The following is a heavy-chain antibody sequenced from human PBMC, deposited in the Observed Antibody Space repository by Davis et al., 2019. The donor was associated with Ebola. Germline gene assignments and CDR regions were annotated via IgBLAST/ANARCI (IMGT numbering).Heavy chain of an antibody. J-gene: IGHJ4*02. Sequence: GESLKISCAASGFTFSSYAMSWVRQAPGKGLEWLSGINWNGGSTGYVDSVKGRFTISRDNAKNSLYLQMNSLRAEDTAVYYCAKISSTVTTGYWGQGTLVTVSS. D-gene: IGHD4-17*01. CDR2: INWNGGST. CDR1: GFTFSSYA. V-gene: IGHV3-20*04. CDR3: AKISSTVTTGY.